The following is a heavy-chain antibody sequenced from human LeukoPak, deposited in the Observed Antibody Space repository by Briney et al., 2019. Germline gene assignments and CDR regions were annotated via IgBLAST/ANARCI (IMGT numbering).Heavy chain of an antibody. CDR1: GLTFRSLA. D-gene: IGHD6-19*01. V-gene: IGHV3-23*01. CDR3: AKGTAVADIYFDY. J-gene: IGHJ4*02. Sequence: PGGSLRLSVAASGLTFRSLAMTGFRGSTGRGGEWLSAIIGSGGGTYYADSVQGRFTISRDNSKNTLYLQMNSLTAEDTAVYYCAKGTAVADIYFDYWGQGTLVTVSS. CDR2: IIGSGGGT.